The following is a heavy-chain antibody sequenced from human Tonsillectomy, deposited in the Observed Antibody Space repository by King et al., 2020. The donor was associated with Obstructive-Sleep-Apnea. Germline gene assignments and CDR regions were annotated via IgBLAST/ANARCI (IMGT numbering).Heavy chain of an antibody. J-gene: IGHJ3*02. V-gene: IGHV3-30*02. CDR1: GFTFSSYG. Sequence: VQLVESGGGVVQPGRSLRLSCAASGFTFSSYGMHWVRQAPGKGLEWVAFIRYDGSNKYYADSVKGRFTISRDNSKNTLYLQMNSLRAEDTAVYYCAKEEAFDIWGQGTMVTVSS. CDR3: AKEEAFDI. CDR2: IRYDGSNK.